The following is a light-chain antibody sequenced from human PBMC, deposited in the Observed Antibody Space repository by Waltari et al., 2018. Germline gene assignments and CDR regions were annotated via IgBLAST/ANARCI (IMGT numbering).Light chain of an antibody. CDR1: SSDVGGSNL. CDR3: SSYTGGSTFVL. CDR2: DVS. Sequence: SALTQPAPVSGSPGQSITISCTGTSSDVGGSNLLSRYQQEPGKAPKVMIFDVSKRPSGVSDRFSGSKSGNTASLTISGLQAEDEADYYCSSYTGGSTFVLFGGGTKLTVL. J-gene: IGLJ2*01. V-gene: IGLV2-14*01.